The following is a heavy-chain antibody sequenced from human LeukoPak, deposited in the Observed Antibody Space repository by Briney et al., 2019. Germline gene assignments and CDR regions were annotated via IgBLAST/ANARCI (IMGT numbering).Heavy chain of an antibody. Sequence: GGSLRLSCAASGFTVSSNYMSWVRQAPGKGLEWVSAISGSGGSTYYADSVKGRFTISRDNSKNTLYLQMNSLRAEDTAVCYCAKHPLPEAVITPFDYWGQGTLVTVSS. CDR2: ISGSGGST. CDR3: AKHPLPEAVITPFDY. V-gene: IGHV3-23*01. J-gene: IGHJ4*02. D-gene: IGHD3-22*01. CDR1: GFTVSSNY.